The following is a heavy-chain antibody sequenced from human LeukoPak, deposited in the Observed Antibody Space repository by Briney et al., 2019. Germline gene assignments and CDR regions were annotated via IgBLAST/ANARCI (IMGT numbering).Heavy chain of an antibody. D-gene: IGHD1-26*01. V-gene: IGHV1-46*01. J-gene: IGHJ4*02. CDR2: INPSGGTT. CDR3: ARVPVGAKDY. Sequence: ASVKVSCTASGYTFTSYHMHWVRQAPGQGLEWMGIINPSGGTTNYAQKFRGRVTMTRDMSTSTVYMELSRLRSEDTAVYYCARVPVGAKDYWGQGTLVTVSS. CDR1: GYTFTSYH.